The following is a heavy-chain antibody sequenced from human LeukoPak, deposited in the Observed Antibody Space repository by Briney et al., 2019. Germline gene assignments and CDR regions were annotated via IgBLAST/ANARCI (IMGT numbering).Heavy chain of an antibody. V-gene: IGHV4-39*02. CDR3: ARDARFGELVDY. Sequence: SETLSLTCTVSGGSISSSFYYWGWIRQPPGKGLEWIGSIYHSGSTYYNPSLKSRVTISVDTSKNQFSLKLTSDTAADTAVYYCARDARFGELVDYWGQGTLVAVSS. CDR2: IYHSGST. CDR1: GGSISSSFYY. J-gene: IGHJ4*02. D-gene: IGHD3-10*01.